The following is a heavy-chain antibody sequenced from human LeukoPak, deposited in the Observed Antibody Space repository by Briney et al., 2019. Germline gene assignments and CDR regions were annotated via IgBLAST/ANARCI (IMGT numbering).Heavy chain of an antibody. CDR2: ISSSGTP. CDR3: ARDYGGKFDF. CDR1: VGSHRGYY. J-gene: IGHJ4*02. Sequence: PSETLSLTCAVSVGSHRGYYWSWIRQPPGKGLQWSGYISSSGTPNYNPSLKSRVTISVDTSKNQSSLKLSSLTAADAAVYYCARDYGGKFDFWGQGTLVTVSS. D-gene: IGHD4-17*01. V-gene: IGHV4-59*01.